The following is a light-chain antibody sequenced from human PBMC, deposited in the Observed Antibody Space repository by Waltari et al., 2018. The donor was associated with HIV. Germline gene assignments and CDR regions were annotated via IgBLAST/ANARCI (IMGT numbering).Light chain of an antibody. V-gene: IGKV3-20*01. CDR1: ESVSSSY. J-gene: IGKJ4*01. CDR3: QQYGNSLLT. CDR2: AAS. Sequence: EIVLTQSPGTLSLSPGERATLSCRASESVSSSYLAWYQQKPGQAPRLLIYAASSRATVIPDRFSGSGSGTDFTLTISRLEPEDFAVYYCQQYGNSLLTFGGGTKVEIK.